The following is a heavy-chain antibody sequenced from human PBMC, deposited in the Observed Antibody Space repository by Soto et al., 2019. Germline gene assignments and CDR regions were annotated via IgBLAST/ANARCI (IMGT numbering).Heavy chain of an antibody. CDR3: TRDASRDSSARGWFDP. CDR1: GFTFLSFT. J-gene: IGHJ5*02. D-gene: IGHD6-13*01. CDR2: ISSNSAYI. Sequence: WGSLRLSCAASGFTFLSFTMNFFRHSPWKGLEWVSTISSNSAYIYYTDALRGRFTISRDNAKNSLHLQMNSLRAEDTAVYYCTRDASRDSSARGWFDPWGPGTLVTVSS. V-gene: IGHV3-21*01.